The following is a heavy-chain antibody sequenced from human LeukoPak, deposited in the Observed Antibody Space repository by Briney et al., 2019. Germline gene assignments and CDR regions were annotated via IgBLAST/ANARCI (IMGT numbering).Heavy chain of an antibody. Sequence: TGASLRLSCAASGFTFNSYGMSWVRQAPGKGLEWVSVISGSGGSTYYADSVKGRFTVSRDNSKSRLYLQMNSLRAEDTAVYYCARERAGIWDSFDYWGQGTLVTVSS. D-gene: IGHD3-10*01. V-gene: IGHV3-23*01. CDR3: ARERAGIWDSFDY. J-gene: IGHJ4*02. CDR1: GFTFNSYG. CDR2: ISGSGGST.